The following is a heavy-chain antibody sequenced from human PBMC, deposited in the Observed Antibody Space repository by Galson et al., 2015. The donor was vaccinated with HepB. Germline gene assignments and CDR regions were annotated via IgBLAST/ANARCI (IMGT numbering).Heavy chain of an antibody. CDR1: GFTFSSYA. CDR3: AKFFGLFARPPAVIPAATTADWYAMDV. CDR2: ISPSGGTT. V-gene: IGHV3-23*01. D-gene: IGHD2-2*01. J-gene: IGHJ6*02. Sequence: SLRLSCAASGFTFSSYAISWVRQAAGKGLEWVSAISPSGGTTHDADSVKGRFTISRDNSKNTPYLQMNSLRAEDTAVYYCAKFFGLFARPPAVIPAATTADWYAMDVWGQGTTVTVSS.